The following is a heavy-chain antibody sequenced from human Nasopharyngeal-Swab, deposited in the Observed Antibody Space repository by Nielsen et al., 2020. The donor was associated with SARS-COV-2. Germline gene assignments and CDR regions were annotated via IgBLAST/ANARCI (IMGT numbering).Heavy chain of an antibody. CDR2: IIPIFGTA. D-gene: IGHD1-26*01. CDR3: ARRTIVGASYGMDV. V-gene: IGHV1-69*01. Sequence: WVRQASGQGLEWMGGIIPIFGTANYAQKFQGRVTITADESTSTAYMELSSLRSEDTAVYYCARRTIVGASYGMDVWGQGTTVTVSS. J-gene: IGHJ6*02.